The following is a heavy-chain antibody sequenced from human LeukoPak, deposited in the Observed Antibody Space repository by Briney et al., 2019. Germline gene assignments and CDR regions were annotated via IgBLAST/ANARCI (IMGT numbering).Heavy chain of an antibody. Sequence: XXWXXIRQPAGXGLEWIGRIYPSGSTNYNPSLKSRVTMSADTSKNQFSLKLSSVTAADTAVYYCARAPYGSGANWFDPWGQGTLVTVSS. CDR3: ARAPYGSGANWFDP. CDR2: IYPSGST. V-gene: IGHV4-4*07. D-gene: IGHD3-10*01. CDR1: XX. J-gene: IGHJ5*02.